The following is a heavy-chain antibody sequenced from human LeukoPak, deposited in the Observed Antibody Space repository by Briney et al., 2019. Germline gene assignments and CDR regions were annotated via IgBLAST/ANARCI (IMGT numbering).Heavy chain of an antibody. Sequence: SETLSLTCTVSGGSISSYYWSWIRQPPGKGLEWIGYIYYSGSTNYNPSLKSRVTISVDTSKNQFSLKLSSVTAADTAVYYCARIYQRDAFDIWGQGTMVTVSS. CDR1: GGSISSYY. V-gene: IGHV4-59*08. D-gene: IGHD6-25*01. J-gene: IGHJ3*02. CDR2: IYYSGST. CDR3: ARIYQRDAFDI.